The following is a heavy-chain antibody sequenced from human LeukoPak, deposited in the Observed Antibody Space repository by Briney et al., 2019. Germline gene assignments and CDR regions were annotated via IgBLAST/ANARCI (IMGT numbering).Heavy chain of an antibody. CDR2: IYYSGST. V-gene: IGHV4-31*03. CDR3: ALVYSSSWSTRAFDI. J-gene: IGHJ3*02. D-gene: IGHD6-13*01. CDR1: GGSISSGGYY. Sequence: SETPSLTCTVSGGSISSGGYYWSWIRQHPGKGLEWIGYIYYSGSTYYNPSLKSRVTISVDTSKDQFSLKLSSVTAADTAVYYCALVYSSSWSTRAFDIWGQGTMVTVSS.